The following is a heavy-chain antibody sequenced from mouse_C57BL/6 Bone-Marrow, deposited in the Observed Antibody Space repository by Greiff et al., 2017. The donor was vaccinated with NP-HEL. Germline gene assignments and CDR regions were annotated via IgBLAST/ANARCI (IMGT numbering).Heavy chain of an antibody. CDR2: IDPSDSYT. CDR3: AKEGGLPMDY. CDR1: GYTFTSYW. D-gene: IGHD2-13*01. J-gene: IGHJ4*01. Sequence: VQLQQPGAELVMPGASVKLSCKASGYTFTSYWMHWVKQRPGQGLEWIGEIDPSDSYTNYNQKFKGKSTLTVDKSSSTAYMQLSSLTSEDSAVYYCAKEGGLPMDYWGQGTSVTVSS. V-gene: IGHV1-69*01.